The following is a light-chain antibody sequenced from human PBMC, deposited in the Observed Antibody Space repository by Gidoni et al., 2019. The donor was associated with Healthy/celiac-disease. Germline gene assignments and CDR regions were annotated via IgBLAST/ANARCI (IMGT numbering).Light chain of an antibody. CDR3: QSYDSSLRGSV. V-gene: IGLV1-40*01. J-gene: IGLJ3*02. CDR1: SSNIGAGYA. Sequence: QAVLTQPPSVSGAPGQRVTISCTGSSSNIGAGYAVHWYQQLPGTAPKLLIYGNSKRPSVVPDRFSGSKSGTSASLAITGLQAEDEADYYCQSYDSSLRGSVFGGGTKLTVL. CDR2: GNS.